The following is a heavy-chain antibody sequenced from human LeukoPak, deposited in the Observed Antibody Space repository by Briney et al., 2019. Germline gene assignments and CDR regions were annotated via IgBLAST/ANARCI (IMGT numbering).Heavy chain of an antibody. Sequence: GGTLRLSCAASGFTFSNYGMSWVRQAPGKGLEWVSGISGSGVTTYYADSVKGRFTISRDNAKNSLYLQMNSLRAEDTALYYCARGGPTIFGVVISPFDYWGQGTLVTVSS. V-gene: IGHV3-23*01. J-gene: IGHJ4*02. D-gene: IGHD3-3*01. CDR3: ARGGPTIFGVVISPFDY. CDR1: GFTFSNYG. CDR2: ISGSGVTT.